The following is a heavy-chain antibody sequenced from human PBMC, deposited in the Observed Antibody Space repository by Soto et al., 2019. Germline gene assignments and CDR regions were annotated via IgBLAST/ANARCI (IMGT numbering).Heavy chain of an antibody. V-gene: IGHV3-74*01. Sequence: PVGSLRLSCAASGFTFRDFWMHWVRQAPGKGLVWVSRISPDGSSTSYADSVKGRFTISRDNAKNTLYLQMNSLRAEDTAVYYCARDLRGNPVLPLYWGQGTLVTVSS. J-gene: IGHJ4*02. D-gene: IGHD2-15*01. CDR2: ISPDGSST. CDR1: GFTFRDFW. CDR3: ARDLRGNPVLPLY.